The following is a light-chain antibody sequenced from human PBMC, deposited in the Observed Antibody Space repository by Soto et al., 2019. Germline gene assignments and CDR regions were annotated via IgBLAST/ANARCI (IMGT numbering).Light chain of an antibody. CDR3: QQLNSYPQNT. CDR2: AAS. V-gene: IGKV1-9*01. J-gene: IGKJ2*01. CDR1: QGISSH. Sequence: DIQLTQSPSFLSASVGDRVTITCRASQGISSHLAWYQQKPGKAPKLLIYAASTLQSGVPSRFSGSGSGTEFTLTISSLQPEDFATYYCQQLNSYPQNTFGQGTKLEIK.